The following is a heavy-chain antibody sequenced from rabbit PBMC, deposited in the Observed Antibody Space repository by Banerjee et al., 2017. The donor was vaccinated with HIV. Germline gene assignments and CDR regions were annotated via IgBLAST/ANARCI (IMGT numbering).Heavy chain of an antibody. CDR2: IYTGSGST. CDR3: ARYAGSDGYHGWLDL. CDR1: GFDFSCSYF. J-gene: IGHJ5*01. D-gene: IGHD4-2*01. V-gene: IGHV1S43*01. Sequence: QEQLEESGGGLVKPEGSLTLTCKASGFDFSCSYFMCWVRQAPGKGLEWIGCIYTGSGSTYYASWVNGRFTIYSHNAQNTLYLEMNSLTAADTATYFCARYAGSDGYHGWLDLWGQGTLVTVS.